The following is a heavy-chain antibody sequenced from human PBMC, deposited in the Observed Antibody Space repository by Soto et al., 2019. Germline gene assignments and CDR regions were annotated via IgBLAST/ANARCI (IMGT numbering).Heavy chain of an antibody. J-gene: IGHJ6*02. V-gene: IGHV3-30-3*01. CDR2: ISYDGSNK. Sequence: QVQLVESGGGVVQPGRFLRLSCAASGFTFSSYAMHWVRQAPGKGLEWVAVISYDGSNKYYADSVKGRFTISRDNSKNTLYLQMNSLRAEDTAVYYCARAALPLDVWGQGTTVTVSS. CDR3: ARAALPLDV. CDR1: GFTFSSYA.